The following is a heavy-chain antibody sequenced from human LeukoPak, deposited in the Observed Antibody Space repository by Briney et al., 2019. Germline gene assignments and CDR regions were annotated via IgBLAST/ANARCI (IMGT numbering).Heavy chain of an antibody. Sequence: PGGSLRLSCAASGFTFSGSAIHWVRQASGKGLEWVANIKQDGSEKYYVDSVKGRFTISRDNAKNSLYLQMNSLRAEDTAVYYCARSSANWGHYGMDVWGQGTTVTVSS. D-gene: IGHD7-27*01. CDR2: IKQDGSEK. CDR3: ARSSANWGHYGMDV. J-gene: IGHJ6*02. CDR1: GFTFSGSA. V-gene: IGHV3-7*05.